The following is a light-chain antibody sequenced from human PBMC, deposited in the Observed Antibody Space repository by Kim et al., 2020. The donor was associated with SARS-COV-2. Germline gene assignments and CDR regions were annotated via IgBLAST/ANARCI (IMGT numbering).Light chain of an antibody. V-gene: IGLV2-23*02. CDR3: CSFAGNVTLI. CDR2: EVD. CDR1: STDIGTYNL. Sequence: QSALTQPASVSGSPGQSITISCTGSSTDIGTYNLVSWHQQHPDKAPKLILSEVDKRPSQVSTRFSGSKSGNTASLTISGLQADDEAEYYCCSFAGNVTLIFGGGTKLTVL. J-gene: IGLJ2*01.